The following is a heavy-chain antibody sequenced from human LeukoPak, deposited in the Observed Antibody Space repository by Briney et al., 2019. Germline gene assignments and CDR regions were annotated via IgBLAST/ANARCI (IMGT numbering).Heavy chain of an antibody. D-gene: IGHD2-2*01. CDR2: ISSSGSTI. V-gene: IGHV3-48*03. CDR1: GFTFSSYE. CDR3: ARGWEVVPAATPTSFFDY. J-gene: IGHJ4*02. Sequence: GGSLRLSCAASGFTFSSYEMNWVRQAPGKGLEWVSYISSSGSTIYYADSVKGRFTISRDNAKNSLYLQMNSQRAEDTAVYYCARGWEVVPAATPTSFFDYWGQGTLVTVSS.